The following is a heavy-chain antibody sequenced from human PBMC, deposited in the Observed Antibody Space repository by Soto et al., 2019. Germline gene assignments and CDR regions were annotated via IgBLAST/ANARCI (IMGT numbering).Heavy chain of an antibody. Sequence: GGSLRLSCTASGFKFRNYAIHWVRQAPGKGLEWLAVIWFDGSKKYYADSVKGRFTISRDNSKNTVYLDMNSLTADDSGVFYCARAHTMMILDRFDPWGHGTLVTVSS. CDR2: IWFDGSKK. D-gene: IGHD3-22*01. CDR3: ARAHTMMILDRFDP. V-gene: IGHV3-33*01. CDR1: GFKFRNYA. J-gene: IGHJ5*02.